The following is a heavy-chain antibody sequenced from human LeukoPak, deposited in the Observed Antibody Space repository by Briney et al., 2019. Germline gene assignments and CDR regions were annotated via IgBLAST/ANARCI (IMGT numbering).Heavy chain of an antibody. CDR3: ATARPTPGNGPTNFDY. CDR1: GFTFSNFA. D-gene: IGHD1-1*01. Sequence: GGSLRVSCVASGFTFSNFAMSWVPQAPGKGVWWGSEISVRGGNQYYADSVKGRFTFSRGKSKNTLYLQINTRGAGDPAGYYCATARPTPGNGPTNFDYWGQGTLVTVSS. CDR2: ISVRGGNQ. J-gene: IGHJ4*02. V-gene: IGHV3-23*01.